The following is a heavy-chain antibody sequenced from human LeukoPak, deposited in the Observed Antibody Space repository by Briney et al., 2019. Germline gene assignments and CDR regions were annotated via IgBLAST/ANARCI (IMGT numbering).Heavy chain of an antibody. J-gene: IGHJ5*02. D-gene: IGHD3-22*01. CDR1: GGTFSSYA. V-gene: IGHV1-58*02. CDR3: VADPYYDRSGPPRWFDP. CDR2: IVVGSGNT. Sequence: SVKVSCKASGGTFSSYAISWVRQAPGQGLEWIGWIVVGSGNTNYAQKFQERVTITRDMSTSTAYMELSSLRSEDTAVYYCVADPYYDRSGPPRWFDPWGQGTLVTVSS.